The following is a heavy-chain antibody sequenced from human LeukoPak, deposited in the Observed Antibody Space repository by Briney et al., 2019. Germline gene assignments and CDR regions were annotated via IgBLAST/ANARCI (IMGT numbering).Heavy chain of an antibody. CDR3: ARAKRNAFDI. Sequence: GGSLRLSCAASGFTISNYKMNWVRQAPGKGLEWVSNISSSSSAIYYADSVKGRFTISRDIAKNSLYLQMNSLRAEDTAVYYCARAKRNAFDIWGQGTMVTVSS. CDR2: ISSSSSAI. V-gene: IGHV3-48*01. J-gene: IGHJ3*02. CDR1: GFTISNYK.